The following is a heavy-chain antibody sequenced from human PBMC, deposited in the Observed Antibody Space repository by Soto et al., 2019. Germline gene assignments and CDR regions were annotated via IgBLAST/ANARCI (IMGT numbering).Heavy chain of an antibody. V-gene: IGHV5-10-1*01. Sequence: GESLKISCKGSGYSFTSYWISWVRQMPGKGLEWMGRIDPSDSYTNYSPSFQGHVTISADKSISTAYLQWSSLKASDTAMYYCVSLQYCSSTSCPLGYYGMDVWGQGTTVTVSS. J-gene: IGHJ6*02. CDR2: IDPSDSYT. CDR3: VSLQYCSSTSCPLGYYGMDV. D-gene: IGHD2-2*01. CDR1: GYSFTSYW.